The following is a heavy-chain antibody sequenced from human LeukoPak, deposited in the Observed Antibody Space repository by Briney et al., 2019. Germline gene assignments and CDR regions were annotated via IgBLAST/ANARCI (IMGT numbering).Heavy chain of an antibody. CDR1: GFTFDDYT. D-gene: IGHD7-27*01. CDR3: AKDILGAFDI. J-gene: IGHJ3*02. Sequence: PPGGSLRLSCAASGFTFDDYTMHWVRHAPGKGLEWVSLISWDGGSTYYADSVKGRFTISRDNSKNSLYLQMNSLRTEDTALYYCAKDILGAFDIWGQGTMVTVSS. CDR2: ISWDGGST. V-gene: IGHV3-43*01.